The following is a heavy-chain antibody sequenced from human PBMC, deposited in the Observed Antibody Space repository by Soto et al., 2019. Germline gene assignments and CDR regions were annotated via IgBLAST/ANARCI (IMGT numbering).Heavy chain of an antibody. V-gene: IGHV1-18*01. CDR1: GYTFTSYG. J-gene: IGHJ5*02. CDR3: ARDPTMITSGGVIRWLWFDP. D-gene: IGHD3-16*02. Sequence: ASVKVSCKASGYTFTSYGISWVRQAPGQGLEWMGWISAYNGNTNYAQKLQGRVTMTTDTSTSTAYMELRSLRSDDTAVYYCARDPTMITSGGVIRWLWFDPWGQGTLVTVSS. CDR2: ISAYNGNT.